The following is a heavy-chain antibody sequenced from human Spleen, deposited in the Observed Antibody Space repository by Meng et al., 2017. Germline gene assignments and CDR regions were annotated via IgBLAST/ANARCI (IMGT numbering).Heavy chain of an antibody. D-gene: IGHD2-21*01. CDR2: IHHSGSA. Sequence: QVKLQESGPGLVEPSQTLSLSCTVSRGSMSSRNYYWSWIRQPPGKGLEWIGYIHHSGSAYYNPSLKSRVSISVDTSKYQFSLNLNSMTAADTAVYYCASFDHIPRRNYFDYWGQGTLVTVSS. CDR3: ASFDHIPRRNYFDY. CDR1: RGSMSSRNYY. J-gene: IGHJ4*02. V-gene: IGHV4-30-4*01.